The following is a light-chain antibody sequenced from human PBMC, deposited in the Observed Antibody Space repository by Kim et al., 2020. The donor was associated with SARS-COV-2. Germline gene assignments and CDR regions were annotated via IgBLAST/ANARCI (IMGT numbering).Light chain of an antibody. J-gene: IGLJ3*02. CDR1: SSDIGTYNY. CDR2: DVS. Sequence: QSVLTQPASVSGSPGQSITISCTGTSSDIGTYNYVSWYQHHPGKAPKIMIYDVSKGPSGPSNRFSGSKSGNTASLTISGLQAGDEADYYCSSFTTRGIWVFGGGTKLTVL. V-gene: IGLV2-14*03. CDR3: SSFTTRGIWV.